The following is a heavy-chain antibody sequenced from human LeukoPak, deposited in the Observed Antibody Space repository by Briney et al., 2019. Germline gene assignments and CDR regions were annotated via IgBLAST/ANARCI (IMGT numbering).Heavy chain of an antibody. V-gene: IGHV1-46*03. CDR1: GYTFTGYY. CDR3: ARYGVTPHWYFDI. CDR2: INPSGGST. Sequence: ASVKVSCKASGYTFTGYYMHWVRQAPGQGLEWMGWINPSGGSTSYAQKFQGRVTMTRDTSTSTVYMELSSLRSEDTAVYYCARYGVTPHWYFDIWGRGTLVTVSS. J-gene: IGHJ2*01. D-gene: IGHD2-21*02.